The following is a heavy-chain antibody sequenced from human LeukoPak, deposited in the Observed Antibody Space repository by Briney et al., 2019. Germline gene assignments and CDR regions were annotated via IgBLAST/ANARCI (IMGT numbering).Heavy chain of an antibody. J-gene: IGHJ5*02. CDR2: IYYSGST. CDR3: ARVGVGATTETGWFDP. D-gene: IGHD1-26*01. CDR1: GGSISSYY. V-gene: IGHV4-59*01. Sequence: SETLSLTCTVSGGSISSYYWGWIRQPPGKGLEWIGYIYYSGSTNYNPSLKSRVTISVDTSKNQFSLKLSSVTAADTAVYYCARVGVGATTETGWFDPWGQGTLVTVSS.